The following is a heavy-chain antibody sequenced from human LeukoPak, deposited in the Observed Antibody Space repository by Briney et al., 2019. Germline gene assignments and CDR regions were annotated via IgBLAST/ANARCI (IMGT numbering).Heavy chain of an antibody. CDR1: GFTFSSYA. CDR3: AKDPGCSGGSCYEG. CDR2: ISGSGGST. D-gene: IGHD2-15*01. V-gene: IGHV3-23*01. Sequence: PGGSLGLSCAASGFTFSSYAMSWVRQAPGKGLEWVSAISGSGGSTYYADSVKGRFTISRDNSKNTLYLQMNSLRAEDTAVYYCAKDPGCSGGSCYEGWGQGTLVTVSS. J-gene: IGHJ4*02.